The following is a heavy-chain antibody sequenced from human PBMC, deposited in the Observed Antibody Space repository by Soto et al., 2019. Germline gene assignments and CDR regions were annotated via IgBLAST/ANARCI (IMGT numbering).Heavy chain of an antibody. CDR3: SRTKCSGGSRDRWFMDY. V-gene: IGHV4-31*03. D-gene: IGHD2-15*01. CDR1: GGTITTGGYY. CDR2: RYYSEST. J-gene: IGHJ4*01. Sequence: NLSLSCTVSGGTITTGGYYWSWIRQLPGKGLEWIGHRYYSESTYYNPSLKSRVSISLDTSKNQFSLKLSFVTAADTAMYYCSRTKCSGGSRDRWFMDYWSQG.